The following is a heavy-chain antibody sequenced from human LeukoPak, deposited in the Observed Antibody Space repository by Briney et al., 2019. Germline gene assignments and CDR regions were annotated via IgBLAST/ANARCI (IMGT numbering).Heavy chain of an antibody. CDR3: ARVFVIEGFDY. CDR2: ISSSSSYI. J-gene: IGHJ4*02. CDR1: GFTFSSYS. V-gene: IGHV3-21*01. D-gene: IGHD3-16*02. Sequence: PGGSLRLSCAASGFTFSSYSMNWVRQAPGKGPEWVSSISSSSSYIYYADSVRGRFTISRDNAKNSLYLQMNSLRAEDTAVYYCARVFVIEGFDYWGQGTLVTVSS.